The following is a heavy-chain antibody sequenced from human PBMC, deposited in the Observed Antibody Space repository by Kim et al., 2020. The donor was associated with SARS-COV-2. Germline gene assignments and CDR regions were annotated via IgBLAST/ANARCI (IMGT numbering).Heavy chain of an antibody. J-gene: IGHJ4*02. Sequence: GGSLRLSCAASGFTFSSYGMHWVRQAPGKGLEWVAVISYDGSNKYYADSVKGRFTISRYNSKNTLYLQMNSLRAEDTAVYYCAKPLPEGPYYYDSSGYIDYWGQGTLVTVSS. CDR2: ISYDGSNK. V-gene: IGHV3-30*18. D-gene: IGHD3-22*01. CDR3: AKPLPEGPYYYDSSGYIDY. CDR1: GFTFSSYG.